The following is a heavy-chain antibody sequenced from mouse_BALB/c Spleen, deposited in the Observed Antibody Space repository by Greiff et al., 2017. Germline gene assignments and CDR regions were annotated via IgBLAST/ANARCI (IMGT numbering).Heavy chain of an antibody. CDR1: GFTFSSYG. D-gene: IGHD3-1*01. Sequence: EVQRVESGGGLVQPGGSLKLSCAASGFTFSSYGMSWVRQTPDKRLELVATINSNGGSTYYPDSVKGRFTISRDNAKNTLYLQMSSLKSEDTAMFYCARDRAHYYFDYWGQGTTLTVSS. J-gene: IGHJ2*01. V-gene: IGHV5-6-3*01. CDR2: INSNGGST. CDR3: ARDRAHYYFDY.